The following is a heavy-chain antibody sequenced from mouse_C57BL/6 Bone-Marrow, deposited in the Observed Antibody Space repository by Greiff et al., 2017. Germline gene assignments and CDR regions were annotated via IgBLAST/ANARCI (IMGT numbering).Heavy chain of an antibody. CDR2: INPSTGGT. J-gene: IGHJ3*01. Sequence: EVQVVESGPELVKPGASVKISCKASGYSFTGYYMNWVKQSPEKSLEWIGEINPSTGGTTYNQKFKAKATLTVDKSSSTAYMQLKSLTSEDSAVYYCARGGLGGFPYWGQGTLVTVSA. CDR1: GYSFTGYY. V-gene: IGHV1-42*01. CDR3: ARGGLGGFPY. D-gene: IGHD2-4*01.